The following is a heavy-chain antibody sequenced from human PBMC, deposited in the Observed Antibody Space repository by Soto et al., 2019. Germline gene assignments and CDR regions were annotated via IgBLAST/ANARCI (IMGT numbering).Heavy chain of an antibody. V-gene: IGHV6-1*01. Sequence: PSQTLSLTCAISGDSVSSNSAAWNWIRQSPSRGLEWLGRTYYRSKWYNDYAVSVKSRITINPDTSKNQFSLQLNSVTPEDTAVYYCARETKSVVVVPAATNWFDPWGQGTLVTVSS. CDR2: TYYRSKWYN. CDR3: ARETKSVVVVPAATNWFDP. J-gene: IGHJ5*02. CDR1: GDSVSSNSAA. D-gene: IGHD2-2*01.